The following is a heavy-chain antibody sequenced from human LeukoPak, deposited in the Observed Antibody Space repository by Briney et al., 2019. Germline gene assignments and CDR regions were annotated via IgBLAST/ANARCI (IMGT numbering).Heavy chain of an antibody. D-gene: IGHD3-16*01. CDR2: INTDGTNT. CDR1: GYTFTNYW. CDR3: ARDRGINWFDP. Sequence: VGSLRLSCAASGYTFTNYWMHWVRQAPGEGLVWVSRINTDGTNTIYADSVRGRFTVSRDNAKNTLYLQMDSLRAEDTAVYYCARDRGINWFDPWGQGTLVAVSS. V-gene: IGHV3-74*01. J-gene: IGHJ5*02.